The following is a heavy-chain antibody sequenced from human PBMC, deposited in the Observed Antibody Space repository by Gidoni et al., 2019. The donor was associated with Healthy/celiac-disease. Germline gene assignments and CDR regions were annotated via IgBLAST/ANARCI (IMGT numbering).Heavy chain of an antibody. D-gene: IGHD3-3*01. CDR3: AREGALEWLEFDY. J-gene: IGHJ4*02. Sequence: EVQLVESGGGMVQPGGSLSLSCAASGFTFSSYWMSWVRQAPGKGLEWVANIKQDGSEKYYVDSVKGRFTISRDNAKNSLYLQMKRLRAEDTAVYYCAREGALEWLEFDYWGQGTLVTVSS. V-gene: IGHV3-7*01. CDR1: GFTFSSYW. CDR2: IKQDGSEK.